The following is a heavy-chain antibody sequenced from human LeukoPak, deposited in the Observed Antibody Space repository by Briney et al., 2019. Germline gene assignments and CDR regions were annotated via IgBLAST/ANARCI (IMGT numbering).Heavy chain of an antibody. CDR2: IWYDGSNK. J-gene: IGHJ4*02. CDR1: GFTFSSYG. V-gene: IGHV3-33*01. CDR3: ARHSGSYYFDY. Sequence: GGSLRLSCAASGFTFSSYGMHWVRQAPGKGLEWVAVIWYDGSNKYYADSVKGRFTISRDNSKNTLYLQMDSLRVEDTAVYYCARHSGSYYFDYWGQGTLVTVSS. D-gene: IGHD1-26*01.